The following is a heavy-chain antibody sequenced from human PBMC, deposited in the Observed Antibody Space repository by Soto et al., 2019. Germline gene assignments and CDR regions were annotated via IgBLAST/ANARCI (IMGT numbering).Heavy chain of an antibody. V-gene: IGHV4-39*01. CDR2: VYHSGST. Sequence: SETLSLTCTVSGGSIRTTSSFWGWIRQPPGKGLEWIASVYHSGSTYYSPSLKSRITLSVDTSHNQFSLTLSSVTAADTAVYFCARDFGCIDSWGQATLVTVSS. D-gene: IGHD3-3*01. J-gene: IGHJ5*01. CDR3: ARDFGCIDS. CDR1: GGSIRTTSSF.